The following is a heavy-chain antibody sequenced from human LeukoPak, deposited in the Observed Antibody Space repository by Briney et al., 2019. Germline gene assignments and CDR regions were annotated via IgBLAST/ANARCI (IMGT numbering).Heavy chain of an antibody. D-gene: IGHD3-10*01. V-gene: IGHV4-39*07. CDR3: AGDAYYYGSGSPYYFDY. CDR2: IYYSGST. CDR1: GGSISSSSYY. Sequence: SETLSLTCTVSGGSISSSSYYWGWIRQPPGKGLEWIGSIYYSGSTYYNPSLKSRVTMSVDTSKNQFSLKLSSVTAADTAVYYCAGDAYYYGSGSPYYFDYWGQGTLVTVSS. J-gene: IGHJ4*02.